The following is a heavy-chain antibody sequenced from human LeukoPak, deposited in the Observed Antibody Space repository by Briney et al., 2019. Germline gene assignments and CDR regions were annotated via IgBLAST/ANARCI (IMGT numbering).Heavy chain of an antibody. J-gene: IGHJ6*03. Sequence: QPGGSPRLSCAAPGLPFSSYWMSWGRQAPGKGLEWVANIKQDGSEKYYVDSVKGRFTISRDNAKNSLYLQMNSLRAEDRAVYLCARDGRGQLGIYSCYMDVWGKGATVTVSS. CDR3: ARDGRGQLGIYSCYMDV. CDR1: GLPFSSYW. CDR2: IKQDGSEK. D-gene: IGHD6-6*01. V-gene: IGHV3-7*01.